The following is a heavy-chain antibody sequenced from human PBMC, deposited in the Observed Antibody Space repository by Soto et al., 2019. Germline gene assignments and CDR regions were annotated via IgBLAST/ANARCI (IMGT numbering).Heavy chain of an antibody. V-gene: IGHV4-39*01. Sequence: SETLSLTCTVSGGSISSSSYYWGWIRQPPGKGLEWIGSIYYSGSPYYNPSLKSRVTISVDTSKNQFSLKLSSVTAADTVFFYCARHPGSSLYYFAYLGQAPLVT. CDR1: GGSISSSSYY. CDR2: IYYSGSP. CDR3: ARHPGSSLYYFAY. J-gene: IGHJ4*02.